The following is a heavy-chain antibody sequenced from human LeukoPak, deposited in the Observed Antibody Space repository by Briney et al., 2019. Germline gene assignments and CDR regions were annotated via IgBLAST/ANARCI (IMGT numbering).Heavy chain of an antibody. CDR3: VTEGKKWGEFY. CDR2: IRGDGSGS. Sequence: PGGSLRLSCAVSGFKFGDSWMHWVRQVPGRGLAWVSRIRGDGSGSVYADSVKGRFTISRDNRMNALYLQMNSLRVEDTAVYYCVTEGKKWGEFYWGQGTLASVSS. V-gene: IGHV3-74*03. CDR1: GFKFGDSW. J-gene: IGHJ4*02. D-gene: IGHD3-10*01.